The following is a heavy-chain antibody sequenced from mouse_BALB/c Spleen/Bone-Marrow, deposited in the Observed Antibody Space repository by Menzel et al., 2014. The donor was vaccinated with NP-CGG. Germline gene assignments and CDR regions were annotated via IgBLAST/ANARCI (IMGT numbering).Heavy chain of an antibody. CDR3: ARNYGNYSGYFDV. Sequence: EVHLVESGGGLVQPGGSRKLSCAASGFTFRSFGMHWVRQAPEKGLEWVAYISSGSSTIYYADTVKGRFTISRANPKNNLFLQMISLRSEDTAMYYCARNYGNYSGYFDVWGAGTTVTVSS. D-gene: IGHD2-1*01. V-gene: IGHV5-17*02. J-gene: IGHJ1*01. CDR1: GFTFRSFG. CDR2: ISSGSSTI.